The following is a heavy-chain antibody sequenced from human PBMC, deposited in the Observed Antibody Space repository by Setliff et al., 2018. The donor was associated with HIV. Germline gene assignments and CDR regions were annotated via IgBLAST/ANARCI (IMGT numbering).Heavy chain of an antibody. J-gene: IGHJ6*03. CDR2: ISAYNGNT. Sequence: GASVKVSCKASGYTFISYGISWVRQAPGQGLEWMGRISAYNGNTNYAQKLQGRVTMTTDTSTSTAYMELRSLRSDDTAVYYCATSSRIYYYSYMDVWGKGTTVTVSS. V-gene: IGHV1-18*01. CDR3: ATSSRIYYYSYMDV. D-gene: IGHD2-2*01. CDR1: GYTFISYG.